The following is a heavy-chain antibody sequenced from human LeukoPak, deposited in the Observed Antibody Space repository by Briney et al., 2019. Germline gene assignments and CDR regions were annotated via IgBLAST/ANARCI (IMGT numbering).Heavy chain of an antibody. J-gene: IGHJ6*03. D-gene: IGHD5-18*01. Sequence: SETLSLTCTVSGGSISSYYWSWIRQPPGKGLEWIGYIYYSGGTNYNPSLKSRVTISVDTSKNQFSLKLSSVTAADTAVYYCASASVDTAMVTGPYYYYYMDVWGKGTTVTVSS. CDR3: ASASVDTAMVTGPYYYYYMDV. V-gene: IGHV4-59*01. CDR1: GGSISSYY. CDR2: IYYSGGT.